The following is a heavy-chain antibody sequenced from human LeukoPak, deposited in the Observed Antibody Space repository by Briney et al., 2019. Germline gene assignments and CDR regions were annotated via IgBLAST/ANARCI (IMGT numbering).Heavy chain of an antibody. V-gene: IGHV3-7*01. J-gene: IGHJ4*02. CDR2: INQDGSRK. CDR1: GLAFSSHW. CDR3: ARDPGWGALDH. D-gene: IGHD3-16*01. Sequence: PGGSLGLSCAASGLAFSSHWMNSVRQAPGKGLEWVAIINQDGSRKSSADSVKGRFTISRDNAKNLLYLQMNSLRAEDTAVYYCARDPGWGALDHWGQGTLVTVS.